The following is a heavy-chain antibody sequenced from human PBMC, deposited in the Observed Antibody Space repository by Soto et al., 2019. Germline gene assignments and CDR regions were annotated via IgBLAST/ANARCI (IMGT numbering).Heavy chain of an antibody. D-gene: IGHD6-13*01. V-gene: IGHV1-8*01. J-gene: IGHJ6*03. CDR3: ARDLGGPPSDIAAAGYYMDV. CDR1: GYTFTSYD. CDR2: MNPNSGNT. Sequence: ASVKVSCKASGYTFTSYDINWVRQATGQGLEWMGWMNPNSGNTGYAQKFQGRVTMTRNTSISTAYMELSSLRSEDTAVYYCARDLGGPPSDIAAAGYYMDVWGKGTTVTVS.